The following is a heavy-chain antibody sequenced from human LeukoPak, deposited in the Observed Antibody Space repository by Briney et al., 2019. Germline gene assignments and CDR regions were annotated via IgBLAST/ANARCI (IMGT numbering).Heavy chain of an antibody. D-gene: IGHD5-12*01. CDR2: IYYSGST. V-gene: IGHV4-39*07. CDR3: ARGGYSAYDAYWFFDL. J-gene: IGHJ2*01. CDR1: GGSISSISYF. Sequence: SETLSLTCTVSGGSISSISYFWGWIRQPPGKGLEWIATIYYSGSTNYNPSLKSRVTISVDTSKNQFSLKLSSVTAADTAVYYCARGGYSAYDAYWFFDLWGRGTLVTVSS.